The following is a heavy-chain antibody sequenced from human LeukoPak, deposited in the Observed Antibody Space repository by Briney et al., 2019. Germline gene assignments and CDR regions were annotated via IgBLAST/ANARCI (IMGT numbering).Heavy chain of an antibody. J-gene: IGHJ3*02. CDR2: IYYSGST. D-gene: IGHD3-10*01. CDR3: ARHYPRSADAFDI. Sequence: SETLSLTCTVSGGSISSYYWSWIRQPPGKGLEWIGYIYYSGSTNYNPSLKGRVTISVDTSKNQFSLKLSSVTAADTAVYYCARHYPRSADAFDIWGQGTMVTVSS. CDR1: GGSISSYY. V-gene: IGHV4-59*08.